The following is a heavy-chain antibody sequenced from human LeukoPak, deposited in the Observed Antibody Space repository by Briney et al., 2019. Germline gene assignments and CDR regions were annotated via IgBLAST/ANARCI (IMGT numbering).Heavy chain of an antibody. Sequence: SETLSLTCAVYGGSFSGYYWSWIRQPPGKGLEWIGEINHSGSTNYNPSLKSRVTISVDTSKNQFSLKLSSVTAADTAVYYCARRWGTTFDYWGQGTLVTVSS. J-gene: IGHJ4*02. CDR3: ARRWGTTFDY. CDR2: INHSGST. CDR1: GGSFSGYY. D-gene: IGHD3-16*01. V-gene: IGHV4-34*01.